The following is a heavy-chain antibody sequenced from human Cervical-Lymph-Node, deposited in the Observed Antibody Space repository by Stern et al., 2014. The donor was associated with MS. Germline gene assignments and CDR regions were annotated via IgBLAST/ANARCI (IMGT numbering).Heavy chain of an antibody. D-gene: IGHD1-1*01. V-gene: IGHV3-74*01. J-gene: IGHJ4*02. CDR2: ISFDGNIA. CDR3: ARDRGGSFYQGTDY. Sequence: VQLVESGGALVQPGGSLTLSCAASGFTFSTYWMHWVRQVPGKGLTWVSRISFDGNIANYADSVNGRFTISRDNAKNPLYLQMTRLGADDTAVYYCARDRGGSFYQGTDYWGQGTLVSVSS. CDR1: GFTFSTYW.